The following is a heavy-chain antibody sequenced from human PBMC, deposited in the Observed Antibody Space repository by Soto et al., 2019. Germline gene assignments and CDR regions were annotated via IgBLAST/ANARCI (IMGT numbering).Heavy chain of an antibody. V-gene: IGHV4-39*07. CDR1: GGSISGSTYY. D-gene: IGHD1-1*01. CDR3: ARGRAGTYSMPGI. J-gene: IGHJ3*02. CDR2: INHSGST. Sequence: SETLSLTCTVSGGSISGSTYYWAWIRQPPGKGLEWIGKINHSGSTNYNPSLKSRVTISVDTSKNQFSLKLSSVTAADTAVYYCARGRAGTYSMPGIWGQGTMVTVSS.